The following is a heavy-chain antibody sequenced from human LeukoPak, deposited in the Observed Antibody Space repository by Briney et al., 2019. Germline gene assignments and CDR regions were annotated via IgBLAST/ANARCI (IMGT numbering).Heavy chain of an antibody. J-gene: IGHJ6*02. Sequence: GGSLRLSCAASGFTFSSSAMSWVRQAPGKGLEWVANIKQDGSEKYYVDSVKGRFTISRDNAKNSLYLQMNSLRAEDTAVYYCARWVGAYCSSTSCSREPGYYGMDVWGQGTTVTVSS. D-gene: IGHD2-2*01. V-gene: IGHV3-7*01. CDR2: IKQDGSEK. CDR1: GFTFSSSA. CDR3: ARWVGAYCSSTSCSREPGYYGMDV.